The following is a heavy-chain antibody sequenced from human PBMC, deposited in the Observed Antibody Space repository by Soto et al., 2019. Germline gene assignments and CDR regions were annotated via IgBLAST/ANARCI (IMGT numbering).Heavy chain of an antibody. CDR3: ARDPGRRYYDFWSGYYGNYYYYMDV. CDR1: GYSFTSYA. CDR2: INTNTGNP. J-gene: IGHJ6*03. D-gene: IGHD3-3*01. V-gene: IGHV7-4-1*01. Sequence: ASVKVYCKASGYSFTSYAMNWVRQAPGQGLEWMGWINTNTGNPTYAQGFTGRFVFSLDTSVSTAYLQICSLKAEDTAVYYCARDPGRRYYDFWSGYYGNYYYYMDVWGKGTTVTVS.